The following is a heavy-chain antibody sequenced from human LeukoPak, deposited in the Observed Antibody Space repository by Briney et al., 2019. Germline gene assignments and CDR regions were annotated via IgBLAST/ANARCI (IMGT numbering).Heavy chain of an antibody. CDR3: AREQHHFDY. CDR1: GGSISSSSYY. CDR2: IYYSGST. J-gene: IGHJ4*02. Sequence: SETLSLTCTVSGGSISSSSYYWGWIRQPPGKGLEWIGSIYYSGSTYYNPSLKSRVTISVDTSKNQFSLKLSSVIAADTAVYYCAREQHHFDYWGQGTLVNVSS. D-gene: IGHD6-13*01. V-gene: IGHV4-39*01.